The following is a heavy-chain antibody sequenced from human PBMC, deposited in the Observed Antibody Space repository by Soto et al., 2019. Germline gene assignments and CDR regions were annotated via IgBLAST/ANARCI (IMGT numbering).Heavy chain of an antibody. D-gene: IGHD3-3*01. J-gene: IGHJ5*02. CDR2: IYHSGST. Sequence: PSETLSLTCAVSGYSISSGYYWGWIRQPPGKGLEWIGSIYHSGSTYYNPSLKSRVTISVDTSKNQFSLKLSSVTAADTAVYYCARQAAGITIFGVVIIPNWLDHWGQGTLVTVSS. CDR3: ARQAAGITIFGVVIIPNWLDH. CDR1: GYSISSGYY. V-gene: IGHV4-38-2*01.